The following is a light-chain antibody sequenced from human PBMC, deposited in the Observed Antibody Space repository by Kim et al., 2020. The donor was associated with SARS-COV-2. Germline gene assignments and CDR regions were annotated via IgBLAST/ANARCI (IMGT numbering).Light chain of an antibody. Sequence: SITLPCTKTRSGVGGYKYFSWYQQHPGKAPKLVIYEVGNRPSGVSIRFSGSKSGNTASLTISGLQAEDEADYYCSSYIRGSTNYVFGTGTKVTVL. V-gene: IGLV2-14*01. CDR2: EVG. J-gene: IGLJ1*01. CDR1: RSGVGGYKY. CDR3: SSYIRGSTNYV.